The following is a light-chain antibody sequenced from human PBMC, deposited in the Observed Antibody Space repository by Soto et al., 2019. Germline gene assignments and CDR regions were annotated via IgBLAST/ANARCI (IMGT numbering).Light chain of an antibody. CDR1: SSDVGGYNY. CDR3: SSYTSSSPSYD. J-gene: IGLJ1*01. Sequence: QSVLTQPASVSGSPGQSITISCTGTSSDVGGYNYVSWYQQHPGKAPKLMIYDVSNRPSGVSNRFSGSKSGNTASLTISGLQAEDEADYYCSSYTSSSPSYDFGTGTKVTVL. V-gene: IGLV2-14*01. CDR2: DVS.